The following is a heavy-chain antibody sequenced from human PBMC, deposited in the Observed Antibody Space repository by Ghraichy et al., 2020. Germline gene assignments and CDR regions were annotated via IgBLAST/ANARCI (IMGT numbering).Heavy chain of an antibody. D-gene: IGHD3-22*01. J-gene: IGHJ3*02. CDR1: GGSISSYY. V-gene: IGHV4-59*01. CDR2: IYYSGST. Sequence: SETLSLTCTVSGGSISSYYWSWIRQPPGKGLEWIGYIYYSGSTNYNPSLESRVTISVDTSKNQFSLKLSSVTAADTAVYYCARDLNYYDSSEDAFDIWGQGTMVTVSS. CDR3: ARDLNYYDSSEDAFDI.